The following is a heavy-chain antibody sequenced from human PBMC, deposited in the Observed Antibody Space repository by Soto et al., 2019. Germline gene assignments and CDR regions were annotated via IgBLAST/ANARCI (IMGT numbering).Heavy chain of an antibody. CDR2: IYYSGST. D-gene: IGHD4-17*01. V-gene: IGHV4-39*01. J-gene: IGHJ3*02. CDR3: ARHESSTVDHAFDI. CDR1: GGSISSSSYY. Sequence: KTSETLSLTCTVSGGSISSSSYYWGWIRQPPGKGLEWIGSIYYSGSTYYNPSLKSRVTISVDTSKNQFSLKLSSVTAADTAVYYCARHESSTVDHAFDIWGQGTMVTVSS.